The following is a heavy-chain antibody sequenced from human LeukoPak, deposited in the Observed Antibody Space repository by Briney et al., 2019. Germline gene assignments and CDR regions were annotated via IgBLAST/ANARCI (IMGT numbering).Heavy chain of an antibody. CDR1: GFTFSSYS. CDR3: AKEKDQRVSASCDY. V-gene: IGHV3-21*01. Sequence: GGSLRLSCAASGFTFSSYSMNWVCQAPGKGLEWVSSISSSSSYIYYADSVKGRFTISRDNSKNILYLQMTSLRVEDTALYYCAKEKDQRVSASCDYWGQGIQVTVSS. CDR2: ISSSSSYI. D-gene: IGHD3-10*01. J-gene: IGHJ4*02.